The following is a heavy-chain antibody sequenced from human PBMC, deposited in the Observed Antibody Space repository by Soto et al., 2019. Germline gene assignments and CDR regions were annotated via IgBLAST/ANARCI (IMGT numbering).Heavy chain of an antibody. CDR3: TRADRGYCFDY. CDR2: IRSKAYGGTT. V-gene: IGHV3-49*04. D-gene: IGHD6-25*01. CDR1: GFTFGDYA. J-gene: IGHJ4*02. Sequence: PGGSLRLSCTASGFTFGDYAMSWVRQAPGKGLEWVGFIRSKAYGGTTEYAASVKGRFTISRDDSKSIAYLQMNSLKTEDTAVYYCTRADRGYCFDYWGQGTLVTVSS.